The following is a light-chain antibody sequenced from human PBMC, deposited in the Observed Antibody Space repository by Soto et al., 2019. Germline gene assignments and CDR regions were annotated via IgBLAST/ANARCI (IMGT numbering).Light chain of an antibody. Sequence: VVMTQSPATLSVSPGERATLSCRASQSVSSNLAWYQQRPGQAPRLLIYGASTRATGIPARFSGSGPGTEHTHTISSLQSEDFAVYYCQQFHNWPLDPMYFFRQGTKRQIK. V-gene: IGKV3-15*01. CDR1: QSVSSN. J-gene: IGKJ2*01. CDR3: QQFHNWPLDPMYF. CDR2: GAS.